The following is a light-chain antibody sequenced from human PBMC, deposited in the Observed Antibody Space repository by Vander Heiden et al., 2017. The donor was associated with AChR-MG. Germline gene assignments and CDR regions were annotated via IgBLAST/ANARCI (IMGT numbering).Light chain of an antibody. Sequence: QSALTQPASVSGSPGQSITIPCTGDNIAEYDFVSWYQQHPGRAPKLLIYDVTDRHSGVSNRFSGSKSGNTASLTISGLQADDEADYFCSSHTNITRLFGGGTKLTVL. V-gene: IGLV2-14*03. CDR2: DVT. CDR1: NIAEYDF. CDR3: SSHTNITRL. J-gene: IGLJ3*02.